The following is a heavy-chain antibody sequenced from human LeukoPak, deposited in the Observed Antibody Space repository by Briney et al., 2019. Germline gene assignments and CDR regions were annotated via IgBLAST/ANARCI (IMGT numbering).Heavy chain of an antibody. D-gene: IGHD2-2*01. Sequence: ASVKVSCTASGYTFTSYAMHWVRQAPGQRLEWMGWINAGNGNTKYSQKFQGRVTITRDTSASTAYMELSSLRSEDTAVYYCARATEYQLLWGAYYYYGMDVWGQGTTVTVSS. CDR1: GYTFTSYA. CDR3: ARATEYQLLWGAYYYYGMDV. J-gene: IGHJ6*02. V-gene: IGHV1-3*01. CDR2: INAGNGNT.